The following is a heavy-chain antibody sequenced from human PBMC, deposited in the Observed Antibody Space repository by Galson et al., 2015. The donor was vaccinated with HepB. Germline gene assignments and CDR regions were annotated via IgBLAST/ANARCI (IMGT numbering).Heavy chain of an antibody. CDR2: ISSSSSYL. CDR1: GFTFSSYS. D-gene: IGHD2-2*01. J-gene: IGHJ3*02. Sequence: SLRLSCAASGFTFSSYSMNWVRQAPGKGLEWVSSISSSSSYLYYAHLVKGRFTISRDNAKNSLYLQMNSLRAEDTAVYYCAREYCSSTSCYRGAFDIWGQGTMVTVSS. V-gene: IGHV3-21*01. CDR3: AREYCSSTSCYRGAFDI.